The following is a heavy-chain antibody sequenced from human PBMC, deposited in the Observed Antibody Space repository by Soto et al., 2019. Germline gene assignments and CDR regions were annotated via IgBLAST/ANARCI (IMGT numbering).Heavy chain of an antibody. CDR2: IYYSGST. V-gene: IGHV4-59*01. Sequence: SETRSLTCTVSGGSISSYYWIWIRQPPGKGLEWIGYIYYSGSTNYNPSLKSRVTISVDTSKNQFSLKLSSVTAADTAVYYCARDTTVKAFDIWGQGIMVTVSS. CDR1: GGSISSYY. D-gene: IGHD4-17*01. CDR3: ARDTTVKAFDI. J-gene: IGHJ3*02.